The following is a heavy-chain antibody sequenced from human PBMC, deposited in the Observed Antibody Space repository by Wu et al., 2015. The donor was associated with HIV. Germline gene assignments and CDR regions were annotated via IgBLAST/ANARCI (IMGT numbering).Heavy chain of an antibody. D-gene: IGHD2-21*01. CDR1: GYTFTGYY. V-gene: IGHV1-2*02. Sequence: QVQLVQSGAEVKKPGASVKVSCKASGYTFTGYYMHWVRQAPGQGLEWMGWINPSSGGTNYAQKFQGRVTMTRDKSISTAYMELSRLRSDDTAVYYCARGMGDLLGGGDKFGEDDYWGQGTLVTVSS. CDR2: INPSSGGT. CDR3: ARGMGDLLGGGDKFGEDDY. J-gene: IGHJ4*02.